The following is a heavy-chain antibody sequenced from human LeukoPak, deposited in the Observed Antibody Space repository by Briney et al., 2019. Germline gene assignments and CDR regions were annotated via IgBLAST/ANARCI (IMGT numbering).Heavy chain of an antibody. Sequence: GASVKVSCMASGYTFSSYHVHWVRQAPRQGLEWMGKITPSDGSTTYAQNFQDRVIMTRDTSSSTVYMQLSSLRSEDTAVYYCARDSYGSDYWGQGTLVTVSS. V-gene: IGHV1-46*01. J-gene: IGHJ4*02. CDR2: ITPSDGST. CDR3: ARDSYGSDY. D-gene: IGHD5-18*01. CDR1: GYTFSSYH.